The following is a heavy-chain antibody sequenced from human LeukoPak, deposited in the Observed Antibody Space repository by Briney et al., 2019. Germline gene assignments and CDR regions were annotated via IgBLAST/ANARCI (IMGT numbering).Heavy chain of an antibody. J-gene: IGHJ3*02. CDR1: GGSISSYY. V-gene: IGHV4-59*01. CDR3: ARVWRAFGAFDI. D-gene: IGHD3-16*01. CDR2: IYYSGST. Sequence: PSETLSLTCTVSGGSISSYYWSWIRQPPGKGLEWIGYIYYSGSTNYNPSLKSRVTISVDTSKNQFSLKLSSVTAADTAVYYCARVWRAFGAFDIWGQGTMVTVSS.